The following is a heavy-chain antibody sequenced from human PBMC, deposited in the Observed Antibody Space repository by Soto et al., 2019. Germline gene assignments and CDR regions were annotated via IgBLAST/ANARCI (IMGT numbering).Heavy chain of an antibody. CDR3: ARGIRESVTIFGVALDYYYYYGMDV. J-gene: IGHJ6*02. CDR2: INPNSGGT. CDR1: GYTFTGYY. D-gene: IGHD3-3*01. V-gene: IGHV1-2*04. Sequence: ASVKVSCKASGYTFTGYYMHWVRQAPGQGLEWMGWINPNSGGTNYAQKFQGWVTMTRDTSISTAYMELSRLRSDDTAVYYCARGIRESVTIFGVALDYYYYYGMDVWGQGTTVTV.